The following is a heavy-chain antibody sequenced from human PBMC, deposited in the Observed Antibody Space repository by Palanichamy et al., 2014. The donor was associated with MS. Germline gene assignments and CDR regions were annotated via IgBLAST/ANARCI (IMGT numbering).Heavy chain of an antibody. CDR3: TRDPNSGYDDY. CDR2: ISNDGTIK. D-gene: IGHD5-12*01. CDR1: GFTFSNYA. V-gene: IGHV3-30-3*01. J-gene: IGHJ4*02. Sequence: QVQLVESGGGVVQPGTSLRLSCAASGFTFSNYALHWVRQAPGKGLEWVAVISNDGTIKYYTDSVKGRFTISRDISKNTLYLQMSSLRAEDTAVYYCTRDPNSGYDDYWGQGTLVTVSS.